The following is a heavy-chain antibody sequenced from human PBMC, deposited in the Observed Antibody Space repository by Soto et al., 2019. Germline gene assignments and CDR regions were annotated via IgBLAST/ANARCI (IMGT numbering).Heavy chain of an antibody. CDR3: ATLGRYMITFGGVIVHPSPYYYYMDV. D-gene: IGHD3-16*02. Sequence: QVQLVQSGAEVKKPGASVKVSCKVSGYTLTELSMHWVRQAPGKGLEWMGGFDPEDGETIYAQKFQGRVTMTDDTSTDTAYMELSSLRSEDTAVYYCATLGRYMITFGGVIVHPSPYYYYMDVWGKGTTVTVSS. CDR1: GYTLTELS. J-gene: IGHJ6*03. V-gene: IGHV1-24*01. CDR2: FDPEDGET.